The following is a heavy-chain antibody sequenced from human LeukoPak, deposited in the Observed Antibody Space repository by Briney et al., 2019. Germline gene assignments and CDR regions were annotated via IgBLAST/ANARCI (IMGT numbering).Heavy chain of an antibody. CDR3: ARERGDYDSDNWFDS. CDR2: IYYGGGT. V-gene: IGHV4-59*01. Sequence: PSENLSLTCTASGASIRSYFWSWIRQPPGKGLEWIGYIYYGGGTNYNPSFESRITISVDTSKNRISLNLTSVTASDTAIYYCARERGDYDSDNWFDSWGQGTLVTVSS. D-gene: IGHD4-17*01. J-gene: IGHJ5*01. CDR1: GASIRSYF.